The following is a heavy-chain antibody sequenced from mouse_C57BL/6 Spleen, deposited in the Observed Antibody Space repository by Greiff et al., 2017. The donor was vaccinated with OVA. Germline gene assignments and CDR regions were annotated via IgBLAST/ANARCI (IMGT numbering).Heavy chain of an antibody. CDR3: ARGQLTFDY. CDR1: GFTFSSYA. J-gene: IGHJ2*01. Sequence: EVKLVESGGGLVKPGGSLKLSCAASGFTFSSYAMSWVRQTPEKRLEWVATISDGGSYTYYPDNVKGRFTISRDNAKNNLYLQMSHLKSEDTAMYYCARGQLTFDYWGKGTTLTVSS. D-gene: IGHD3-3*01. V-gene: IGHV5-4*03. CDR2: ISDGGSYT.